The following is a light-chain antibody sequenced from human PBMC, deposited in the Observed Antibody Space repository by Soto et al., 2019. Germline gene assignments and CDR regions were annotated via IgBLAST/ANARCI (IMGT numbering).Light chain of an antibody. V-gene: IGKV3-20*01. Sequence: EIVLTQSPGTLSLSPGDRATLSRRASQTLRDTYLAWYQQTPGQPPRLLIYGASSRATGIPDRFSGSGSGTDFTLTISRLEPEDFAVFYCQHYGSSPGTFGQGTKVEIK. J-gene: IGKJ1*01. CDR1: QTLRDTY. CDR3: QHYGSSPGT. CDR2: GAS.